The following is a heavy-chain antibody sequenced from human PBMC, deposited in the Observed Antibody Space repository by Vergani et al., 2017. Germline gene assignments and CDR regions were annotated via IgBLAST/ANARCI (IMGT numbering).Heavy chain of an antibody. V-gene: IGHV3-30-3*01. J-gene: IGHJ4*02. CDR3: AKEGYWGTDSSGYYYSNMGSFDY. Sequence: QVQLVESGGGVVQPGRSLRLSCAASGFTFSSYAMHWVRQAPGKGLEWVAVISYDGSNKYYADSVKGRFTISRDNSKNTLYLQMNSLRAEDTAVYYCAKEGYWGTDSSGYYYSNMGSFDYWGQGTLVTVSS. D-gene: IGHD3-22*01. CDR1: GFTFSSYA. CDR2: ISYDGSNK.